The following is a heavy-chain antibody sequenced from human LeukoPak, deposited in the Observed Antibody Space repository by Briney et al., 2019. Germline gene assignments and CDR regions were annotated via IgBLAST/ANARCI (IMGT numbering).Heavy chain of an antibody. D-gene: IGHD6-13*01. J-gene: IGHJ3*02. Sequence: PGRSLRLSCAASGFTFSSYGMHWVRQAPGKGLAWVAVIWYDGSNKYYADSVKGRFTISRDNSKNTLYLQMNSLRAEDTAVYYCARGSGYSSSWYHDAFDIWGQGTMVTVSS. CDR3: ARGSGYSSSWYHDAFDI. V-gene: IGHV3-33*01. CDR1: GFTFSSYG. CDR2: IWYDGSNK.